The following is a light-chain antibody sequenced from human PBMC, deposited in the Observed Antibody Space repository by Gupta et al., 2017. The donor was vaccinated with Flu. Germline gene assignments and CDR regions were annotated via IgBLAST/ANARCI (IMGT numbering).Light chain of an antibody. V-gene: IGLV1-40*01. J-gene: IGLJ1*01. CDR2: GNT. CDR1: SSNIGTVYD. CDR3: QSYDSSLIGYV. Sequence: QSVLTQPPSVSGAPGQRVTISCTGSSSNIGTVYDVHWYQHLPGTPPNLLIYGNTNRPSGVPDRFSGSKSGTSASLAITGLQAEDEADYYCQSYDSSLIGYVFGTGTKVTVL.